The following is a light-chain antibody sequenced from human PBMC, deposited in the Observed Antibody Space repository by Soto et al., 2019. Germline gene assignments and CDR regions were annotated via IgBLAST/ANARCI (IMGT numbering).Light chain of an antibody. CDR2: LND. Sequence: QAVLTQPPSASGTPGQRVTISCAGSSSNIGTNYVHWYQQLPGTAPKLLIYLNDQRPSGVLDRFSGSKSGTSASLAISGLRSEDEADYFCAAWDGSLDGRFVFGTGTKLTVL. J-gene: IGLJ1*01. CDR1: SSNIGTNY. CDR3: AAWDGSLDGRFV. V-gene: IGLV1-47*02.